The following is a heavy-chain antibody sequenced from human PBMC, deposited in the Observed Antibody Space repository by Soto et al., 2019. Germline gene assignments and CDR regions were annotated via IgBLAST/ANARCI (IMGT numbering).Heavy chain of an antibody. CDR3: ARDRRRITIFGVVPGWFDP. J-gene: IGHJ5*02. CDR1: GGSISSSSYY. CDR2: IYYSGST. Sequence: LSLTCTVSGGSISSSSYYWGWIRQPPGKGLEWIGSIYYSGSTYYNPSLKSRVTISVDTSKNQFSLKLSSVTAADTAVYYCARDRRRITIFGVVPGWFDPWGQGTLVTVSS. D-gene: IGHD3-3*01. V-gene: IGHV4-39*02.